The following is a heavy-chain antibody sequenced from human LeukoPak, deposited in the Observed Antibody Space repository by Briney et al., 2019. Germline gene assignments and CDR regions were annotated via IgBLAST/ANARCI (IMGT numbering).Heavy chain of an antibody. V-gene: IGHV3-30*18. Sequence: GRSLRLSCAASGFTFSSYGMHLVRQAPGKGLEWVAVISYNGSNKYYADSVKGRFTISRDNSKNTLYLQMNSLRAEDTAVYYCAKEFSYSYAYYFDYWGQGTLVTVSS. D-gene: IGHD5-18*01. CDR2: ISYNGSNK. CDR3: AKEFSYSYAYYFDY. CDR1: GFTFSSYG. J-gene: IGHJ4*02.